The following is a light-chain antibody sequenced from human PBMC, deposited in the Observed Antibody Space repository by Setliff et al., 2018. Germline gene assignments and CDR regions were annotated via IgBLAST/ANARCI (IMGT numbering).Light chain of an antibody. V-gene: IGKV1-39*01. CDR1: EIISSY. CDR3: QQSFSVPFA. Sequence: DIQMTQSPSSLSASVGDRVTITCRASEIISSYLNWYQQKPGKAPKLLIYAASTLQSGVPSRFSGSGSGTDFTLTISSLQPEDFATYYCQQSFSVPFAFGPGTKVDIK. CDR2: AAS. J-gene: IGKJ3*01.